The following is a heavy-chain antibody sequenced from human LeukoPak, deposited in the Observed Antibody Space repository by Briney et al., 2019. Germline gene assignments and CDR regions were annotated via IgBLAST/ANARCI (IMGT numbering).Heavy chain of an antibody. J-gene: IGHJ5*02. V-gene: IGHV4-34*01. Sequence: PSETLSLTCAVYGVSFSGYYWGWIRQPPGKGLEWIGEINHSGSTNYNPSLKSRVTISVDTSKNQFSLKLSSVTAADTAVYYCARVSLFSFDPWGQGTLVTVSS. CDR1: GVSFSGYY. CDR2: INHSGST. D-gene: IGHD2-21*01. CDR3: ARVSLFSFDP.